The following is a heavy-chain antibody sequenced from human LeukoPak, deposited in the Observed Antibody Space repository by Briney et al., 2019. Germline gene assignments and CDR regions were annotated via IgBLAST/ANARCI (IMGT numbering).Heavy chain of an antibody. CDR2: ISGSGGST. CDR1: GFTFSSYS. J-gene: IGHJ5*02. Sequence: GGSLRLSCAASGFTFSSYSMNWVRQAPGKGLEWVSAISGSGGSTYYADSVKGRFTISRDNSKNTLYLQMNSLRAEDTAVYYCAKEWDIVVVPVARTLDPWGQGTLVTVSS. D-gene: IGHD2-2*01. V-gene: IGHV3-23*01. CDR3: AKEWDIVVVPVARTLDP.